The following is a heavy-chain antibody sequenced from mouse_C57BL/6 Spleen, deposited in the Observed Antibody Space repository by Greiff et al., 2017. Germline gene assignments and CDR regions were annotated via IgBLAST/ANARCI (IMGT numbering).Heavy chain of an antibody. CDR2: IDPEDGET. D-gene: IGHD2-3*01. CDR1: GFNIKDYY. V-gene: IGHV14-2*01. Sequence: EVKLMESGAELVKPGASVKLSCTASGFNIKDYYMHWVKQRTEQGLEWIGRIDPEDGETKYAPKFQGKATITADTSSNTAYLQLSSLTSEDTAVYYCAISDLYDGYQYYFDYWGQGTTLTVSS. CDR3: AISDLYDGYQYYFDY. J-gene: IGHJ2*01.